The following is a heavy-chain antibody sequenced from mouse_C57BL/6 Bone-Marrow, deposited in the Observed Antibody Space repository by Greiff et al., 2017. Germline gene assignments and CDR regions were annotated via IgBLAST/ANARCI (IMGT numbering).Heavy chain of an antibody. CDR1: GYTFTSYG. D-gene: IGHD1-1*01. V-gene: IGHV1-81*01. J-gene: IGHJ3*01. CDR3: ARGDYYYGSSYGRFAY. CDR2: IYPRSVNT. Sequence: QVQLQQSGAELARPGASVKLSCKASGYTFTSYGISWVKQRTGQGLEWIGEIYPRSVNTYYNETFKGKATLTADKSSITAYMELRSLTSADSAVYFCARGDYYYGSSYGRFAYWGQGTLVTVSA.